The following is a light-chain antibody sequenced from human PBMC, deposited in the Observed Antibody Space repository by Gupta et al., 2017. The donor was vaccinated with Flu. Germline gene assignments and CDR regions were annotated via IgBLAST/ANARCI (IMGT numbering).Light chain of an antibody. J-gene: IGKJ1*01. CDR2: GAS. Sequence: EVMMTPSPATLSVSPGERATLSCRASQSVSSNLAWYQQKPGQAPTLLIYGASTRATGSPARFSGSGSGTEFSLTISSLQAEDFALYYCQQYNDRPPWTFGQGTKVEIK. CDR3: QQYNDRPPWT. V-gene: IGKV3-15*01. CDR1: QSVSSN.